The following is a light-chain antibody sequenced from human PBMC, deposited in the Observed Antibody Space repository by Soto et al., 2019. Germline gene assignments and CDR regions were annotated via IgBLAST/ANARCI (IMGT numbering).Light chain of an antibody. CDR3: SSYTRSVTYV. Sequence: QSALTQPASVSGSPGQSITISCTGTSSDVGGYNSVSWYQQHPGKAPKLIIYEISNRPSGVSSRFSGSKSGNTASLTISGLQAEDEADYYCSSYTRSVTYVFGTGTKLTVL. V-gene: IGLV2-14*03. CDR1: SSDVGGYNS. CDR2: EIS. J-gene: IGLJ1*01.